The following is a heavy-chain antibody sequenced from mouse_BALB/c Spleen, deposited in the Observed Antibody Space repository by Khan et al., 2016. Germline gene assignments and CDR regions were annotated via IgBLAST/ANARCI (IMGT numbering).Heavy chain of an antibody. CDR1: GFTFTDYY. V-gene: IGHV7-3*02. CDR3: GRDMETGVYWYFDV. J-gene: IGHJ1*01. Sequence: EVELVESGGGLVQPGGSLRLSCATAGFTFTDYYISWVRQPPGKALEWLGFIRNKANGYTTEYSASVKGQFTISRDNSQNILYLQMNTLRAEDSATYYCGRDMETGVYWYFDVWGAGTTVTVSS. CDR2: IRNKANGYTT.